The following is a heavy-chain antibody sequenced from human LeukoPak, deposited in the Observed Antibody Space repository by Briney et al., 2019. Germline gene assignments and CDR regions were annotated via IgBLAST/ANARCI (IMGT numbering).Heavy chain of an antibody. J-gene: IGHJ5*02. D-gene: IGHD3-10*01. CDR2: IYYSGST. CDR3: ARSGLAMVRGVIIKPNNWFDP. V-gene: IGHV4-39*01. CDR1: GGSISSSSYY. Sequence: SETLSLTCTVSGGSISSSSYYWGWIRQPPGKGLEWIASIYYSGSTYYNPSLKSRFTMSVDTSKNQFSLKLSSVTAADTAVYYCARSGLAMVRGVIIKPNNWFDPWGQGTLVTVSS.